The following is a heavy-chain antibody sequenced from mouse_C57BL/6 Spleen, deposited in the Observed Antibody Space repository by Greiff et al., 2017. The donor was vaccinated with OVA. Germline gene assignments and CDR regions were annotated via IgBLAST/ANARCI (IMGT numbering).Heavy chain of an antibody. CDR3: TRGDDYGFDY. CDR1: GYTFTSYW. V-gene: IGHV1-5*01. J-gene: IGHJ2*01. D-gene: IGHD2-4*01. CDR2: IYPGNSDT. Sequence: EVKVVESGTVLARPGASVKMSCKTSGYTFTSYWMNWVQQRPGQGLEWIGVIYPGNSDTSYNQQLKGKAKLTAVTSASYAYMELSSLTNGDTAVYYCTRGDDYGFDYWGQGTTLTVSS.